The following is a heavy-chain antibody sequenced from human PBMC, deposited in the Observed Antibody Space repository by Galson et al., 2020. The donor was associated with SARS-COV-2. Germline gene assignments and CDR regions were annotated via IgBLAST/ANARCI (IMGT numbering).Heavy chain of an antibody. Sequence: GGSLRLSCAASGFTFSSYGMHWVRQAPGKGLEWVAVISYDGSNKYYADSVKGRFTISRDNSKNTLYLQMNSLRAEDTAVYYCAKDQRYYYDSSGYYFPPYYYYGMDVWGQGTTVTVSS. V-gene: IGHV3-30*18. CDR1: GFTFSSYG. CDR3: AKDQRYYYDSSGYYFPPYYYYGMDV. D-gene: IGHD3-22*01. J-gene: IGHJ6*02. CDR2: ISYDGSNK.